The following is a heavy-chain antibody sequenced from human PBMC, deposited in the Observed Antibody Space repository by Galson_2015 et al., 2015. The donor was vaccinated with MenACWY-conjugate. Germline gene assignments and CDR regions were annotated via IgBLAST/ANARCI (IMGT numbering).Heavy chain of an antibody. D-gene: IGHD2-21*02. CDR3: TRVAYCGGDCLT. CDR2: INGDGSVT. V-gene: IGHV3-74*01. Sequence: SLRLSCAASGLTFSSFWMHWVRHAPGKGLVWVSRINGDGSVTSYADSVKGRFTISRDNAKNTLYLQVNSLRDEDTAVYYCTRVAYCGGDCLTWGQGTLVTVSS. J-gene: IGHJ5*02. CDR1: GLTFSSFW.